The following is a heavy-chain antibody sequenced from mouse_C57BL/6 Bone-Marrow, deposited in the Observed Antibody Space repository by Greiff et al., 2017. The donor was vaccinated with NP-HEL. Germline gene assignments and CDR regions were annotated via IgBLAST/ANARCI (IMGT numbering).Heavy chain of an antibody. J-gene: IGHJ3*01. D-gene: IGHD2-4*01. CDR3: VRQIYYDYPAWFAY. Sequence: VQLQQSGGGLVQPKGSLKLSCAASGFSFNTYAMNWVRQAPGKGLEWVARIRSKSNNYATYYADSVKDRFTISRDDSESMLYLQMNNLKTEDTAMYYCVRQIYYDYPAWFAYWGQGTLVTVSA. V-gene: IGHV10-1*01. CDR1: GFSFNTYA. CDR2: IRSKSNNYAT.